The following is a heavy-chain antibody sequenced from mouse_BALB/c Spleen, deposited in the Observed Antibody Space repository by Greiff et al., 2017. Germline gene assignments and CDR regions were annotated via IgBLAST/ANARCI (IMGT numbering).Heavy chain of an antibody. CDR1: GYTFTSYW. V-gene: IGHV1S81*02. Sequence: VQLQQPGAELVKPGASVKLSCKASGYTFTSYWMHWVKQRPGQGLEWIGEINPSNGRTNYNEKFKSKAKLTVDKSSSTACMQLSSLTSEDSAVYYYARYCRYYAMDYWGQGTSVTVSS. CDR2: INPSNGRT. D-gene: IGHD2-1*01. J-gene: IGHJ4*01. CDR3: ARYCRYYAMDY.